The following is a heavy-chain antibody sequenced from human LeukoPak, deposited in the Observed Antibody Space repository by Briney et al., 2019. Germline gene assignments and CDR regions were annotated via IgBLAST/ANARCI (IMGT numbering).Heavy chain of an antibody. D-gene: IGHD2-15*01. CDR3: AREHCSGGSCQYYYYYGMDV. CDR1: GYTFTSYD. Sequence: ASVKVSCKASGYTFTSYDINWVRQATGQGLEWMGWMNPNSGNTGYAQKFQGRVTMTRNTSISTAYMELSSLRSEDTAVYYCAREHCSGGSCQYYYYYGMDVWGQGTTVTVS. V-gene: IGHV1-8*01. CDR2: MNPNSGNT. J-gene: IGHJ6*02.